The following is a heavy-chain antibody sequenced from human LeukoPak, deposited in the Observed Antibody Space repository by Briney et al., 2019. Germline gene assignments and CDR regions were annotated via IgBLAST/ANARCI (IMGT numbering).Heavy chain of an antibody. J-gene: IGHJ4*02. CDR3: ARQGYSGHSQGAADC. CDR2: FDPEDGET. Sequence: ASVKVSCKVSGYTLTELSMHWVRQAPGKGLEWMGGFDPEDGETIYAQKFQGRVTMTEDTSTDTAYMELSSLRSEDTAVYYCARQGYSGHSQGAADCWGQGTLVTVSS. D-gene: IGHD4-23*01. V-gene: IGHV1-24*01. CDR1: GYTLTELS.